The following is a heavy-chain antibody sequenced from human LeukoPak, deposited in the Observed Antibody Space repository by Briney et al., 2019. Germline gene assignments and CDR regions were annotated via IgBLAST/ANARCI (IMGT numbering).Heavy chain of an antibody. V-gene: IGHV7-4-1*01. Sequence: ASVKVSCKASGYTLTSYAMNWVRQAPGQGLEWMGWINTSTGYPTYAQGFTGRFVFSLDTSVSTAYLQICSLKAEDTAVYYCARGGVLRYFDWLHHKRRWFDPWGQGTLVTVSS. CDR3: ARGGVLRYFDWLHHKRRWFDP. CDR2: INTSTGYP. J-gene: IGHJ5*02. CDR1: GYTLTSYA. D-gene: IGHD3-9*01.